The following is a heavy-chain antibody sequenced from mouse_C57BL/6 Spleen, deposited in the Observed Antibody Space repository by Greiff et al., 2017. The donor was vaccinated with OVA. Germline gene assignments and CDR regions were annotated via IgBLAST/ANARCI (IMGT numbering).Heavy chain of an antibody. J-gene: IGHJ4*01. V-gene: IGHV1-64*01. Sequence: VQLQQPGAELVKPGASVKLSCKASGYTFTSYWMHWVKQRPGQGLEWIGMIHPNSGSTNYNEKFKSKATLTVDKSSSTAYMQLSSLTSEDSAVYDCARRGYGKDYAMDYWGQGTSVTVSS. CDR1: GYTFTSYW. CDR2: IHPNSGST. CDR3: ARRGYGKDYAMDY. D-gene: IGHD1-1*01.